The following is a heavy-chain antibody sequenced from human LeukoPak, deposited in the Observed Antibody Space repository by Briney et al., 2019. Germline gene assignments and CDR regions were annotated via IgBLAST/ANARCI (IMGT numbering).Heavy chain of an antibody. J-gene: IGHJ6*03. CDR3: ARLVSGWEPYYYYYMDV. CDR1: GGSLNRYH. CDR2: NYTSVST. D-gene: IGHD6-19*01. Sequence: SETLSLTCTVSGGSLNRYHWSWIPQPAGEGLEGIGHNYTSVSTNYNPSLKSRVTMSVDTSKNQYSIKLSSVTAADTDVYYCARLVSGWEPYYYYYMDVWGKGTTVTVSS. V-gene: IGHV4-4*07.